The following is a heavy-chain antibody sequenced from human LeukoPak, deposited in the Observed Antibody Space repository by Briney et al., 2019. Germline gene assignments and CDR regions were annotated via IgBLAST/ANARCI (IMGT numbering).Heavy chain of an antibody. CDR3: ARSRSKVVVAATNWFDP. CDR1: GYTFTSYD. Sequence: ASVKVSCKASGYTFTSYDINWVRQAPGQGLEWMGWMSPNSGNTGYAQKFQGRVTMIRNTSISTAYMELSSLRSEDTAVYYCARSRSKVVVAATNWFDPWGQGTLVTVSS. CDR2: MSPNSGNT. D-gene: IGHD2-15*01. J-gene: IGHJ5*02. V-gene: IGHV1-8*02.